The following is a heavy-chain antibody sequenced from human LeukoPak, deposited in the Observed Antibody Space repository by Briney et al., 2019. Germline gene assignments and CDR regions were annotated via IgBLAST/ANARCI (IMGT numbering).Heavy chain of an antibody. CDR2: IYYSGST. J-gene: IGHJ4*02. CDR1: GGSISSYY. D-gene: IGHD5-12*01. V-gene: IGHV4-59*01. Sequence: SETLSLTCTVSGGSISSYYWSWIRQPPGKGLEWIGYIYYSGSTNYNPSLKSRVTISVVRSKNQFSLNLTSVTAADTAVYYCATDSGYRRYDYWGQGTLVTVSS. CDR3: ATDSGYRRYDY.